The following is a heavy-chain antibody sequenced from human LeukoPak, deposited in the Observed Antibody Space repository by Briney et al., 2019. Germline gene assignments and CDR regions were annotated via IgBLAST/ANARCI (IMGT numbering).Heavy chain of an antibody. J-gene: IGHJ4*02. CDR3: ARGGSSYGLFRGYFDY. CDR1: GGSFSGYY. D-gene: IGHD5-18*01. V-gene: IGHV4-34*01. Sequence: PSETLSLTCAVYGGSFSGYYWSWIRQPPGKGLEWIGEINHSGSTNYNPSLKSRVTISVDTSKNQFSLKLSSVTAADTAVYYCARGGSSYGLFRGYFDYWGQGTLVTVSS. CDR2: INHSGST.